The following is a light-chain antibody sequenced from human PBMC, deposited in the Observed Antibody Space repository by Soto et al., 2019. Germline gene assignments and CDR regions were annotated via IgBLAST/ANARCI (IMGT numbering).Light chain of an antibody. CDR3: CSYTATTTYV. V-gene: IGLV2-14*03. Sequence: QSVLTQPASVYGSPGQSISISCTGTGNDVGGYTFVSWYQQHPDKVPKLVIFDVNRRPSGVSDRFSGSKSVNAASLTISGLQAEDEADYYCCSYTATTTYVFGTGTKVTVL. CDR1: GNDVGGYTF. J-gene: IGLJ1*01. CDR2: DVN.